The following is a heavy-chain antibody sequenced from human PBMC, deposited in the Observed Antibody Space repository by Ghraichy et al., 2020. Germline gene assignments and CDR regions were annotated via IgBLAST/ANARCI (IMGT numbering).Heavy chain of an antibody. Sequence: SETLTLTCTVSGGSISSYYWSWIRQPPGKGLEWIGYIYYSGSTNYNPSLKSRVTISVDTSKNQFSLKLSSVTAADTAVYYCARVKGIAVAGTFFPNFDYWGQGTLVTVSS. D-gene: IGHD6-19*01. V-gene: IGHV4-59*01. CDR3: ARVKGIAVAGTFFPNFDY. CDR2: IYYSGST. CDR1: GGSISSYY. J-gene: IGHJ4*02.